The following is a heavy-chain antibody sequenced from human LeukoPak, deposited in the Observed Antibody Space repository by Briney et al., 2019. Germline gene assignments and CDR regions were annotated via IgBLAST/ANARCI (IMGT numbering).Heavy chain of an antibody. CDR3: AELGITMIGGV. Sequence: GGSLRLSCAASGFTFSSYSMNWVRQAPGKGLEWVSYISSSGSTIYSADSVRVRFTISRDNAKNSLYLQMNSLRAEDTAVYYCAELGITMIGGVWGKGTTVTISS. V-gene: IGHV3-48*04. D-gene: IGHD3-10*02. CDR1: GFTFSSYS. J-gene: IGHJ6*04. CDR2: ISSSGSTI.